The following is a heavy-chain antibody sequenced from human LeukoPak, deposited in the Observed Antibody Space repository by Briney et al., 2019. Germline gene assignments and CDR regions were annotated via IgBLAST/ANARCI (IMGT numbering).Heavy chain of an antibody. Sequence: SDPLSLTCTVSGGSISSGNFFGGWIRQPPAEGLGWIGSSYYSGSTYYKPSLKSRVTISVDTSKNQFSLKLSSVTAADTAVYYCAISSSGSYGYMDVWGKGTTVTVSS. CDR3: AISSSGSYGYMDV. CDR1: GGSISSGNFF. J-gene: IGHJ6*03. CDR2: SYYSGST. D-gene: IGHD1-26*01. V-gene: IGHV4-39*07.